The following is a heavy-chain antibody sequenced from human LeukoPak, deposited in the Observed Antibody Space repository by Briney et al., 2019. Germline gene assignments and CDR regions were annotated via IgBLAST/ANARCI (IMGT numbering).Heavy chain of an antibody. D-gene: IGHD2-21*01. CDR1: GFTFRSHA. CDR3: AKDFRIGYSAHFDY. CDR2: IYENGGTT. V-gene: IGHV3-23*01. J-gene: IGHJ4*02. Sequence: GGSLRLSCVGSGFTFRSHAMSWVRQAPEKGLEFVSGIYENGGTTYYADSVKSRFSISRDNSKNTLYLQMDSLRGEDTAVYYCAKDFRIGYSAHFDYWGQGALVTVSS.